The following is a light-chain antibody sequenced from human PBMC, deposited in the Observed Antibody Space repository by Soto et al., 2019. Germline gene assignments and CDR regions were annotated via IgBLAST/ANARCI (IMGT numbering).Light chain of an antibody. Sequence: ENVLTQSPGTLSLSPGERATLSCRASQSISASYLAWYQQKPGQAPRLLIYGASNRATGIPDRFSGSGSGTDFTLTISRLEPEDFAVYFCQHFGTSPLTCGQGTKVEIK. CDR3: QHFGTSPLT. J-gene: IGKJ1*01. V-gene: IGKV3-20*01. CDR2: GAS. CDR1: QSISASY.